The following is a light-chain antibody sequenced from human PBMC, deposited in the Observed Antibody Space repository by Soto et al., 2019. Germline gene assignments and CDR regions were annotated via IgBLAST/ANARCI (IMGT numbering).Light chain of an antibody. V-gene: IGKV2-28*01. J-gene: IGKJ4*01. CDR1: QSLLHSNAYNY. Sequence: DIVMTQSPLSLPVTPGEPASISCRSSQSLLHSNAYNYLDWCLQKPGQSPQLLIYLGSNRASGVPDRFSGSGSGTDFTVKMSRVEAEDAGIYYCMQGLQTPELTFGGGAKVEIK. CDR2: LGS. CDR3: MQGLQTPELT.